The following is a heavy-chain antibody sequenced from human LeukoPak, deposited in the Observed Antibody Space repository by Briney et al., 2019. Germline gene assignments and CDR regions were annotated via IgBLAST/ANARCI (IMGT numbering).Heavy chain of an antibody. CDR3: ARETRVEMAAITYYFFDY. Sequence: SETLSLTCTVSGGSMNGYFWSWVRQSPGKGLEWIAYMYSTGSTDYNPSLKSRVTISLDTSKHQVSLELSSVTAADTAIYYCARETRVEMAAITYYFFDYWGQGTLVTVSS. CDR2: MYSTGST. V-gene: IGHV4-59*01. J-gene: IGHJ4*02. D-gene: IGHD5-24*01. CDR1: GGSMNGYF.